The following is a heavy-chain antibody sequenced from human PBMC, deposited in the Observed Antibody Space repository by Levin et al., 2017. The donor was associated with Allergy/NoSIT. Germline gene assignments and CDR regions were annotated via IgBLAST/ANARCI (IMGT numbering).Heavy chain of an antibody. V-gene: IGHV4-39*01. CDR2: PHYSGIT. D-gene: IGHD3-10*01. Sequence: SAPLSLPFTVSGGSIISSIYYWGWIRQPPFPFLEWIGSPHYSGITYYNPSLKSRVTISVDTSKNQFSLKLSSVTAADTAVYYCARTVRGYYYMDVWGKGTTVTVSS. CDR1: GGSIISSIYY. CDR3: ARTVRGYYYMDV. J-gene: IGHJ6*03.